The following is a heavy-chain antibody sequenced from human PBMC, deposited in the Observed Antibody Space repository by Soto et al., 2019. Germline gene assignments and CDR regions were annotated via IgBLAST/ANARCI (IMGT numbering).Heavy chain of an antibody. V-gene: IGHV4-31*03. Sequence: SETLSLTCTVSGGAISSGGYYWSWIRQHPGKGLEWIGYIYYSGSTYYNPSLKSRVTIPVDTSKNQFSLKLSSVTAADTAVYYCATSYCSGGSCYTLYFDYWGQGTLVTVSS. D-gene: IGHD2-15*01. CDR2: IYYSGST. CDR1: GGAISSGGYY. J-gene: IGHJ4*02. CDR3: ATSYCSGGSCYTLYFDY.